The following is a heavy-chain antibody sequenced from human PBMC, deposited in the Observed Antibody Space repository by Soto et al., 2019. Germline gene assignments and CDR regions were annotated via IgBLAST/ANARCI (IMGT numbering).Heavy chain of an antibody. Sequence: QVQLQESGPGLVKPSQTLSLTCTVSGGSISSGDYYWSWIRQPPGKGLEWIGYIYCSGSTYYNPSLKSRVTISVDRSKNQFSLKLSSVTAADTAVYYCASEGIAGEYYFDYWGQGTLVTVSS. J-gene: IGHJ4*02. CDR1: GGSISSGDYY. CDR2: IYCSGST. CDR3: ASEGIAGEYYFDY. V-gene: IGHV4-30-4*01. D-gene: IGHD6-13*01.